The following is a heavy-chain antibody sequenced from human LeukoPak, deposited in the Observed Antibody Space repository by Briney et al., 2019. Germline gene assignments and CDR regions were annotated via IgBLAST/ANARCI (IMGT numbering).Heavy chain of an antibody. CDR3: ARLDDYGGKVGT. J-gene: IGHJ5*02. Sequence: SQTLSLTCTVSGGSISSGGYYWSWIRQHPGKGLEWIGYIYYSGSTNYNPSLKSRVTISVDTSKNQFSLKLSSVTAADTAVYYCARLDDYGGKVGTWGQGTLVTVSS. D-gene: IGHD4-23*01. CDR2: IYYSGST. V-gene: IGHV4-31*03. CDR1: GGSISSGGYY.